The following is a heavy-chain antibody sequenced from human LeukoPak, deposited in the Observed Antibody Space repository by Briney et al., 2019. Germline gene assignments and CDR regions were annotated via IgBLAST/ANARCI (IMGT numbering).Heavy chain of an antibody. CDR3: ARGDYYDSSGDYYVPYYFDY. CDR1: GGSLSSGGYS. CDR2: IYHSGST. V-gene: IGHV4-30-2*01. J-gene: IGHJ4*02. Sequence: SQTLSLTCAVSGGSLSSGGYSWSRIRLPPGKGLEWIGYIYHSGSTYYNPSLKSRVTISVDRSKNQFSLKLSSVTAADTAVYYCARGDYYDSSGDYYVPYYFDYWGQGTQVTVSS. D-gene: IGHD3-22*01.